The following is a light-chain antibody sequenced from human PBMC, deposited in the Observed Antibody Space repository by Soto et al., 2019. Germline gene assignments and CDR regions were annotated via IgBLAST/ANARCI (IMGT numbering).Light chain of an antibody. J-gene: IGLJ1*01. CDR1: SSDVGRYNY. Sequence: QSALTQPASVSGSPGQSITISCTGTSSDVGRYNYVSWYQQHPGKVPKLMIYEVSNRPSEVSNRFSGSKSGNTASLTISGLQAEDEADYYCSSYTSSITYVFGTGTKLTVL. CDR2: EVS. V-gene: IGLV2-14*01. CDR3: SSYTSSITYV.